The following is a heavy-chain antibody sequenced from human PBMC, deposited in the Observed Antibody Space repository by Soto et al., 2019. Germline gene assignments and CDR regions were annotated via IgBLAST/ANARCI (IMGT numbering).Heavy chain of an antibody. Sequence: ASVKVSCKASGYTFTSYGISWVRQAPGQGLEWMGWISAYNGNTNYAQKLQGRVTMTTDTSTSTAYMERRSLRSDDTAVYYCARLECSGGSCSGVDYWGQGTLVTVPS. CDR3: ARLECSGGSCSGVDY. J-gene: IGHJ4*02. CDR1: GYTFTSYG. D-gene: IGHD2-15*01. V-gene: IGHV1-18*01. CDR2: ISAYNGNT.